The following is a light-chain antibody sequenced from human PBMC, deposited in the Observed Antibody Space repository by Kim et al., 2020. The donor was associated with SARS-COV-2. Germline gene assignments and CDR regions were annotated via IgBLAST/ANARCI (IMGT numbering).Light chain of an antibody. J-gene: IGLJ3*02. Sequence: SVSPGQTASITCSGDRLGDKYTYWYQQKPGLSPVLVIYKDTRRPSGIPERFSGSNSGNTATLTISETQAIDEADYYCQAWDNSTVFGGGTKLTVL. CDR3: QAWDNSTV. V-gene: IGLV3-1*01. CDR1: RLGDKY. CDR2: KDT.